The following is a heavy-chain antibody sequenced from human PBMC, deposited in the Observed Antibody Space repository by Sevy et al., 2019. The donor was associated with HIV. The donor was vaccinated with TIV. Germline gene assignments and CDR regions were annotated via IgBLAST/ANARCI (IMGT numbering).Heavy chain of an antibody. J-gene: IGHJ4*02. CDR2: IKSKTDSATR. V-gene: IGHV3-15*01. CDR1: GFTFSDAW. CDR3: TAGTGRSDLDY. D-gene: IGHD2-15*01. Sequence: GGSLRLSCAASGFTFSDAWMSWVRQAPGKGLEWVGRIKSKTDSATRDFAAPVKGRFSISRDDSKNMVYLQMSSLKTEDTAVYYCTAGTGRSDLDYWGQGSLVTVSS.